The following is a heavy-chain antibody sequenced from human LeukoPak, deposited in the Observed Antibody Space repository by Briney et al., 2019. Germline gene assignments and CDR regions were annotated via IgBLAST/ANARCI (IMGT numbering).Heavy chain of an antibody. CDR1: GGSISSYY. CDR2: IYYSGST. Sequence: SETLXXTCTVSGGSISSYYWSWIRQPPGKGLEWIGYIYYSGSTNYNPSLKSRVTISVDTSKNQFSLKRSSVTAGDTAVYYCARXSXPLXFGDWGYMDVWGKGTTVTISS. V-gene: IGHV4-59*01. D-gene: IGHD3-10*01. CDR3: ARXSXPLXFGDWGYMDV. J-gene: IGHJ6*03.